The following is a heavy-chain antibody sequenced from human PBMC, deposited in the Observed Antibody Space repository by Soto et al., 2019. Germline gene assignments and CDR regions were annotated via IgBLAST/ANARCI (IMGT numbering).Heavy chain of an antibody. J-gene: IGHJ4*02. Sequence: VGSLRLSCAASGFTFSSYAMHWVRQAPGKGLEWVAVISYDGSNKYYADSVKGRFTISRDNSKNTLYLQMNSLRAEDTAVYYCASIGYCSSTSCYDFDYWGQGTLVTVSS. CDR1: GFTFSSYA. CDR2: ISYDGSNK. CDR3: ASIGYCSSTSCYDFDY. V-gene: IGHV3-30-3*01. D-gene: IGHD2-2*03.